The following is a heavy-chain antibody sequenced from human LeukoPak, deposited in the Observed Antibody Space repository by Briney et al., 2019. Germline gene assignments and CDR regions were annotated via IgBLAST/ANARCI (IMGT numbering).Heavy chain of an antibody. V-gene: IGHV3-21*01. Sequence: GGSLRLSCAASGFTFSSYSMNWVRQAPGKGLEWVSSISSSSSYIYYADSVRGRFTISRDNAKNSLYLQMNSLRAEDTAVYYCARDEDTAMEYWGQGTLVTVSS. CDR2: ISSSSSYI. D-gene: IGHD5-18*01. CDR3: ARDEDTAMEY. CDR1: GFTFSSYS. J-gene: IGHJ4*02.